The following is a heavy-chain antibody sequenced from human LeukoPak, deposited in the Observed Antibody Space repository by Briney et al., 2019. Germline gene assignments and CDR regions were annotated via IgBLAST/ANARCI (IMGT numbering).Heavy chain of an antibody. J-gene: IGHJ5*02. Sequence: SETLSLTCTVSGGSISGYYWSWIRQPPGKGLEWIGYIYTSGSTNYNPSLKSRVTISVDTSKNQFSLKLSSVTAADTAVYYCARQGGVTGTPPNWFDPWGQGTLVTVSS. CDR3: ARQGGVTGTPPNWFDP. CDR2: IYTSGST. D-gene: IGHD1-7*01. CDR1: GGSISGYY. V-gene: IGHV4-4*09.